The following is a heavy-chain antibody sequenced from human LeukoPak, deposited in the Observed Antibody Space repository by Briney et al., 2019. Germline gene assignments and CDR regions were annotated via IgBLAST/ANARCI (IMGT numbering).Heavy chain of an antibody. CDR1: GFTFSSYE. J-gene: IGHJ6*03. CDR3: AKDSGSGSYYHYYYYYMDV. V-gene: IGHV3-48*03. Sequence: GGSLRLSCAASGFTFSSYEMNWVRQAPGKGLEWVSYISSSGSTIYYADSVKGRFTISRDNSKNTLYLQMNSLRAEDTAVYYCAKDSGSGSYYHYYYYYMDVWGKGTTVTISS. D-gene: IGHD3-10*01. CDR2: ISSSGSTI.